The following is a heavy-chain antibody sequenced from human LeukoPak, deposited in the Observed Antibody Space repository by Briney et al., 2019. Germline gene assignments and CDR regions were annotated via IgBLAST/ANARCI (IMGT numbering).Heavy chain of an antibody. V-gene: IGHV3-23*01. CDR2: ISGSDGTT. Sequence: PGGSLRLSYAASGFTFSNYAMSWVRQAPGKGLEWVSSISGSDGTTYYADSVKGRFTISRDNSKNTLYLQMNSLRAEDTAVYYCAKGGSRSPNYYFDNWGQGTLVTVSS. CDR1: GFTFSNYA. D-gene: IGHD3-10*01. J-gene: IGHJ4*02. CDR3: AKGGSRSPNYYFDN.